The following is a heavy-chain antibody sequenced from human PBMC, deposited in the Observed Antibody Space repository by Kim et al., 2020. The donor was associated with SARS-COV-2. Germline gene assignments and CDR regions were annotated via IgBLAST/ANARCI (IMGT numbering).Heavy chain of an antibody. V-gene: IGHV7-4-1*02. Sequence: ASVKVSCKASGYTFTNYGVDWVRQAPGQGLEWMGWINTNTGNPTYAQGFTGRFVWSLDTSVNTAYLQISSLKAEDTAVYYCARSAAGTVDYWGQGTLVTVSS. D-gene: IGHD6-13*01. CDR3: ARSAAGTVDY. J-gene: IGHJ4*02. CDR1: GYTFTNYG. CDR2: INTNTGNP.